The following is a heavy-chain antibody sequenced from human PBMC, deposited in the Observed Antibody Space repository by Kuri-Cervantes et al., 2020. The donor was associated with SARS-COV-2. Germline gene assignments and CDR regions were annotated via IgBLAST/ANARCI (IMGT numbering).Heavy chain of an antibody. CDR3: ASVSTMGVSLD. CDR1: GFTFSGSS. V-gene: IGHV3-21*04. D-gene: IGHD5-24*01. J-gene: IGHJ4*02. Sequence: GESLKISCAASGFTFSGSSINWVRQAPGKGLEWVSSISTSGGDTNYADSLKGRFTISRDNSKNTLYLQMNSLRVEDTAVYYCASVSTMGVSLDWGQGTLVTVSS. CDR2: ISTSGGDT.